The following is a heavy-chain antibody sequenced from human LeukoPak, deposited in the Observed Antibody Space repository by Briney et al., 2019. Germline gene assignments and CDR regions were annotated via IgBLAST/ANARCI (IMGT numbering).Heavy chain of an antibody. D-gene: IGHD2-15*01. CDR3: ARAKVVAATDDAFDI. Sequence: GGSLRLSCAASGFTFSYYSMNWVRQAPGKGLEWVSSISSSSSYIYYADSVRGRFTISRDNAKNSLYLQMNSLRADDTAVYYCARAKVVAATDDAFDIWGQGTMVTVSS. V-gene: IGHV3-21*01. CDR2: ISSSSSYI. J-gene: IGHJ3*02. CDR1: GFTFSYYS.